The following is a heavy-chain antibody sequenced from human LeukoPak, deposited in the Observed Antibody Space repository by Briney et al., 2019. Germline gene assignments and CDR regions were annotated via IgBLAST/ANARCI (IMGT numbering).Heavy chain of an antibody. CDR3: ASCITGTTGHYYYGMDV. Sequence: GESLRISCKGSGYSFTSYWISWVRQMPGKGLEWMGRIDPSDSYTNYNPSFQGHVTISADKSISTAYLQWSSLKASDTAMYYCASCITGTTGHYYYGMDVWGQGTTVTVSS. J-gene: IGHJ6*02. CDR1: GYSFTSYW. D-gene: IGHD1-7*01. CDR2: IDPSDSYT. V-gene: IGHV5-10-1*01.